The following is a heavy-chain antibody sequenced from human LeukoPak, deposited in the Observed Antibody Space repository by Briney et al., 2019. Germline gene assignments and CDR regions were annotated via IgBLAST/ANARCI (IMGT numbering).Heavy chain of an antibody. D-gene: IGHD6-13*01. CDR1: GGTFSSYT. J-gene: IGHJ3*02. CDR2: IIPILGIA. Sequence: SVKVSCKASGGTFSSYTISWVRQAPGQGLEWMGRIIPILGIANYAQKFQGRVTITADKSMSTAYMELSSLRSEDTAVYYCARVSAAGTGLGAFDIWGQGTMVTVSS. CDR3: ARVSAAGTGLGAFDI. V-gene: IGHV1-69*02.